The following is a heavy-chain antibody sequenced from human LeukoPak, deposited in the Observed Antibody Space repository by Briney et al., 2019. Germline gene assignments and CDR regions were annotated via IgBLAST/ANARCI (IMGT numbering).Heavy chain of an antibody. CDR1: GFTFSSYW. CDR3: ARISIAARLPYYFDY. J-gene: IGHJ4*02. CDR2: IKQDGSEK. Sequence: GGSLRLSCAASGFTFSSYWMSWVRQAPGKGLEWVANIKQDGSEKYYVDSVKGRFTISRDNAKNSLYLQMNSLRAEDTAVYYCARISIAARLPYYFDYWGQGTLVTVSS. V-gene: IGHV3-7*01. D-gene: IGHD6-6*01.